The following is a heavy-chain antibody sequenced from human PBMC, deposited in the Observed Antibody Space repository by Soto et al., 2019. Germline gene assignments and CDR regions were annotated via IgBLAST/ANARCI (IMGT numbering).Heavy chain of an antibody. CDR3: VSQRTTVLTQAYFDY. D-gene: IGHD4-17*01. J-gene: IGHJ4*02. V-gene: IGHV4-39*01. CDR2: VYYRGRS. CDR1: GGSVTNSSYY. Sequence: SGTLSLTCTFSGGSVTNSSYYWGWIRQPPGKGLEWIGSVYYRGRSYSKSSVKSRVTISVDTSKNQFSLNFNSVTASDTALYYCVSQRTTVLTQAYFDYWGPGALVTVSS.